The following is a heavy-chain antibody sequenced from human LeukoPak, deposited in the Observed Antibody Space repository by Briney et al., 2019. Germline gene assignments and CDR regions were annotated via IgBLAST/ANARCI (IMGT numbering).Heavy chain of an antibody. CDR1: GFTFSSYS. CDR3: VRGAYSSSWLNFDY. Sequence: GGSLRLSCAASGFTFSSYSMTWVRQAPGKGLEWVALIPYDGSNKYYADSVKGRFTVSRDNSKNTLYLQMNSLRAEDTAVYYCVRGAYSSSWLNFDYWGQGTLVTVSS. CDR2: IPYDGSNK. D-gene: IGHD6-13*01. J-gene: IGHJ4*02. V-gene: IGHV3-30*03.